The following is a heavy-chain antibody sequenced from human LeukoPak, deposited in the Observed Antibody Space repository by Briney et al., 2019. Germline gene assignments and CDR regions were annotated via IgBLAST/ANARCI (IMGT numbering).Heavy chain of an antibody. Sequence: SETLSLTCAVYSGSFSGYYWSWIRQPPGKGLGWIGEINHTGSTNYNPSLKSRVTISVDTSKNQFSLKLSSVTAADTAVYYCAANSSGHLYFDYWGQGTLVTVSS. V-gene: IGHV4-34*01. CDR1: SGSFSGYY. J-gene: IGHJ4*02. CDR3: AANSSGHLYFDY. CDR2: INHTGST. D-gene: IGHD6-19*01.